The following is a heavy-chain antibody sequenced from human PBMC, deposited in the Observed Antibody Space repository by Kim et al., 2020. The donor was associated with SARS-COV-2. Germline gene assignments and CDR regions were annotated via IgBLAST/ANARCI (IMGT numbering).Heavy chain of an antibody. J-gene: IGHJ4*02. CDR3: ARDQYSSSWYGY. Sequence: GGSLRLSCAASGFTVSNNYMSWVRQAPGKGLEWVSVIYSGGSTYYADSVKGRFTISRDKSRNTLYLQMNSLRAEDTAVYYCARDQYSSSWYGYWGQGTLVTVSS. CDR1: GFTVSNNY. CDR2: IYSGGST. D-gene: IGHD6-13*01. V-gene: IGHV3-53*01.